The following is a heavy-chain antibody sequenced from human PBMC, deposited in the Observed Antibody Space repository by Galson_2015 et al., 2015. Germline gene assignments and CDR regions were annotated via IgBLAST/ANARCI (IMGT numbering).Heavy chain of an antibody. D-gene: IGHD6-13*01. CDR3: AKDRRRGSNWYANGFDI. CDR1: GFTFSSYA. V-gene: IGHV3-23*01. J-gene: IGHJ3*02. Sequence: SLRLSCAASGFTFSSYAMSWVRQTPGKGLEWVSAISNSGDNTYYTDSVQGRFSISRDNSRNTLYLQLNSLRAEDTAVYYCAKDRRRGSNWYANGFDIWGQGTMVTVSS. CDR2: ISNSGDNT.